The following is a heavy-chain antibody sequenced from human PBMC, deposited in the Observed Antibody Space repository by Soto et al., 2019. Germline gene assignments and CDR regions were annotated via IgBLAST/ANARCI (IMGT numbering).Heavy chain of an antibody. D-gene: IGHD3-10*01. J-gene: IGHJ6*02. CDR3: ARDFYGSGTQIYGMDV. CDR1: GYTFTGYY. V-gene: IGHV1-2*04. Sequence: ASVTVSCKASGYTFTGYYMHLVRQAPGQGLEWMGWINPNSGGTKYAQKFQGWVTMTRDTSISTAYMELSRLRSDDTAVYYCARDFYGSGTQIYGMDVWGQGTTVTVSS. CDR2: INPNSGGT.